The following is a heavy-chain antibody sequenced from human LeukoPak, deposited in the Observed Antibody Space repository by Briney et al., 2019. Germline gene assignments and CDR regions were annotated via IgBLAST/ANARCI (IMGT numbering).Heavy chain of an antibody. CDR3: TKRLEGYFDQ. CDR2: ISYDGSNK. V-gene: IGHV3-30*18. CDR1: GFTFSSYG. J-gene: IGHJ4*02. Sequence: PGGSLRLSCAASGFTFSSYGMHWVRQAPGKGLEWVAVISYDGSNKYYADSVKGRFTISRDNSKNTLYLQMNSLRAEDTAIYYCTKRLEGYFDQWGQGTLVTVSS. D-gene: IGHD1-1*01.